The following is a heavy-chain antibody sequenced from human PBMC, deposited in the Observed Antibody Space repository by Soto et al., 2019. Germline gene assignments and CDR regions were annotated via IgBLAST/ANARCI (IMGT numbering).Heavy chain of an antibody. CDR2: ISVSGAGT. V-gene: IGHV3-23*01. Sequence: EVQLLESGGDLVQPGGSLRLSCAASGFIFSNYAMTWVRQAPGKGLECVSGISVSGAGTYYADSVKGRFTISRDNSKNTLYLQMNILRAEDSAVYYCAKNRAVAETSALDYWGQGALVTVSS. J-gene: IGHJ4*02. CDR1: GFIFSNYA. CDR3: AKNRAVAETSALDY. D-gene: IGHD6-13*01.